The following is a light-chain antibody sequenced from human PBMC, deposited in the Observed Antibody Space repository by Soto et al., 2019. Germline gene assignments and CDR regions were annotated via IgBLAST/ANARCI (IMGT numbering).Light chain of an antibody. CDR3: QHYAHNSPIT. J-gene: IGKJ5*01. CDR2: GAS. Sequence: EIVLEQTSGTLSWSAGERATLSFMGSQSVSSRLAWYQQRPGQAPRLLISGASSRATGIPDRFSGSGSGTDFTLTIGRLEPEDFALYYCQHYAHNSPITFGQGTRLEI. CDR1: QSVSSR. V-gene: IGKV3-20*01.